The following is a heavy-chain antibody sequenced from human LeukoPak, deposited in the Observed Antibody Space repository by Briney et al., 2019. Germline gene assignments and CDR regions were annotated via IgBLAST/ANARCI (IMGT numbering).Heavy chain of an antibody. J-gene: IGHJ6*03. D-gene: IGHD3-22*01. Sequence: GESLKISCKGSGYSFTSYWIGWVRQMPGKGLEWMGIIYPGDSDTRYSPSFQGQVTISADKSISTAYLQWSSLKASDTAMYYCARHFPYYYDSSGYRKPYYYYYMDVWGKGTTVTVSS. CDR3: ARHFPYYYDSSGYRKPYYYYYMDV. V-gene: IGHV5-51*01. CDR2: IYPGDSDT. CDR1: GYSFTSYW.